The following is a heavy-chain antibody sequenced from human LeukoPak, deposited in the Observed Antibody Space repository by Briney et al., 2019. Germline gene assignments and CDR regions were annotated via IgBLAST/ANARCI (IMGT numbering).Heavy chain of an antibody. D-gene: IGHD3-22*01. CDR2: ISYDGTNK. Sequence: QAEGSLRLSCAASGFTFSSFAMHWVRQAPGKGLEWVTFISYDGTNKYYADSVKGRFTISRDNPKNTLYLQMNSLRAEDTAVYYCARDYYYDRIGYYDWGQGTLVTVSS. V-gene: IGHV3-30*01. CDR3: ARDYYYDRIGYYD. J-gene: IGHJ4*02. CDR1: GFTFSSFA.